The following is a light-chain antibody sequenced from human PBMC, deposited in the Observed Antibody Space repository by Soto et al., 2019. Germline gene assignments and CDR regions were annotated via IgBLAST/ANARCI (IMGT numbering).Light chain of an antibody. CDR3: QQYGSSIT. Sequence: IGVTQCPCALSLSPGERATLPCRASQSVKSSYLAWYQHKPGQAPRLLIYGTSSRATGIPDRFSGSGSGTDFTLTISRLEPEDFAVYYCQQYGSSITFGQGTRLEIK. CDR2: GTS. J-gene: IGKJ5*01. CDR1: QSVKSSY. V-gene: IGKV3-20*01.